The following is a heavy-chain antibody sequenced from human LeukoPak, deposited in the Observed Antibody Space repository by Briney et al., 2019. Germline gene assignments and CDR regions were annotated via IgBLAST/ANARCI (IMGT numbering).Heavy chain of an antibody. CDR3: ARRPMVRGVIFDY. CDR2: IYYSGST. CDR1: GGSIRSTSYY. D-gene: IGHD3-10*01. Sequence: SETLSLTCTVSGGSIRSTSYYWGWIRQPPGKGLEWIGSIYYSGSTYYNPSLKSRVTISVDTSKNQFSLKLSSVTAADTAVYYCARRPMVRGVIFDYWGQGTLVTVSS. V-gene: IGHV4-39*01. J-gene: IGHJ4*02.